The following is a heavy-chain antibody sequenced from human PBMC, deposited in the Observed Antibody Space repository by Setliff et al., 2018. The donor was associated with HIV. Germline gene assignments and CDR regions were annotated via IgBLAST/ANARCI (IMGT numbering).Heavy chain of an antibody. CDR1: GGSISTYY. CDR3: AKQYCGGDCYSDSYYYMDV. CDR2: VSYSGST. D-gene: IGHD2-21*01. J-gene: IGHJ6*03. V-gene: IGHV4-59*08. Sequence: PSETLSLTCNVSGGSISTYYWSWIRQPPGKGLEWLGYVSYSGSTNFNPSLESRLAMSVDMSKNHFSLKLRSVTAADTAVYYCAKQYCGGDCYSDSYYYMDVWGKGTTVTVSS.